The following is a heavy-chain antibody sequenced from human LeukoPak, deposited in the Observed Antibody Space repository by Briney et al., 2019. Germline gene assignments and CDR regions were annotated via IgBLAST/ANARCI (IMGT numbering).Heavy chain of an antibody. Sequence: GGSLRLSCAASGFTFSDYYMSWIRQARGKGLEWVSYISSSGSTIYYADSVKGRFTISRDNVKNSLYLQMNSLRAEDTAVYYCARDRVGAPIQLWGQGTLVTVSS. V-gene: IGHV3-11*01. J-gene: IGHJ4*02. CDR2: ISSSGSTI. D-gene: IGHD5-18*01. CDR1: GFTFSDYY. CDR3: ARDRVGAPIQL.